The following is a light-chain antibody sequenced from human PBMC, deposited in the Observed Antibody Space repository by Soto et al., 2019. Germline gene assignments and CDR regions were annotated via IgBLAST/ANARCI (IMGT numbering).Light chain of an antibody. V-gene: IGKV3-11*01. J-gene: IGKJ1*01. CDR2: NGS. CDR3: QQRGAWPRWT. CDR1: QSVTNS. Sequence: EVVLTQSPATLSLSAGERATLSCRASQSVTNSLAWYQQKPGQPPRLLIYNGSSRATGILARFSGSGSGTDFTLTISSLEPEDFAIYYCQQRGAWPRWTFGQGTKVDI.